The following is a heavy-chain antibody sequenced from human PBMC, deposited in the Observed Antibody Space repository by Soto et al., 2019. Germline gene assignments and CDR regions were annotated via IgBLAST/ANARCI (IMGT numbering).Heavy chain of an antibody. CDR1: GGTFSSYA. CDR3: AREGANDSSGYYYYYGMDV. J-gene: IGHJ6*02. D-gene: IGHD3-22*01. V-gene: IGHV1-69*06. Sequence: QVQLVQSGAEVKKPGSSVKVSCKASGGTFSSYAISWVRQAPGQGLEWMGGIIPIFGTANYAQKFQGRVTFPADKSTSTAYMELSSLRSEDTAVYYCAREGANDSSGYYYYYGMDVWGQGTTVTVSS. CDR2: IIPIFGTA.